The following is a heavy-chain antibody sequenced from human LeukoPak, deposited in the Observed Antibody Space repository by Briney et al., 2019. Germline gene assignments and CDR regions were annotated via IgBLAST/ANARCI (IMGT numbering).Heavy chain of an antibody. V-gene: IGHV1-8*01. CDR3: ASEGYCSSTSCYADWFDP. Sequence: ASVKVSCKASGYTFTSYDINWVRQATGQGLEWMGWMNPNSGNTGYAQKFQGRVTMTRNTSISTAYMELSSLRSEDTAVYYCASEGYCSSTSCYADWFDPWGQGTLVTVSS. CDR2: MNPNSGNT. D-gene: IGHD2-2*01. J-gene: IGHJ5*02. CDR1: GYTFTSYD.